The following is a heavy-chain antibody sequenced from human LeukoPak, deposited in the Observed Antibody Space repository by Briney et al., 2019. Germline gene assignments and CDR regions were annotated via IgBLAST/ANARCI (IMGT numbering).Heavy chain of an antibody. CDR2: IYTSGST. CDR1: GGSISSYY. CDR3: ARARGSGLQLAPGWFDP. Sequence: SETLSLTCTVSGGSISSYYWSWIRQPAGKGLEWIGRIYTSGSTNYNPSLKSRVTMSVDTSKNQFSLKLSSVTAADTAVYYCARARGSGLQLAPGWFDPWGQGTLVTVSS. V-gene: IGHV4-4*07. D-gene: IGHD3-10*01. J-gene: IGHJ5*02.